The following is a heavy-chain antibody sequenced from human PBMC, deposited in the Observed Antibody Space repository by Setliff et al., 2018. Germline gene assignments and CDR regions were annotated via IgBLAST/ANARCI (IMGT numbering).Heavy chain of an antibody. D-gene: IGHD3-22*01. CDR1: GGSFSTYY. Sequence: SETLSLTCAVYGGSFSTYYWNWIRQPPGKGLEWIGEINHSGSTNYNPSLKSRVTISVDTSKNQFSLKLRSVTAADTAVYYCASPRLSYYDNGAFPSDAFDLWGQGTMVTVSS. J-gene: IGHJ3*01. CDR2: INHSGST. V-gene: IGHV4-34*01. CDR3: ASPRLSYYDNGAFPSDAFDL.